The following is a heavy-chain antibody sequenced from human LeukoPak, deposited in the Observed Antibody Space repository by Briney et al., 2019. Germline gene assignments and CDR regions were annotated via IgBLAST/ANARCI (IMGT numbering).Heavy chain of an antibody. D-gene: IGHD3-16*01. J-gene: IGHJ6*02. V-gene: IGHV1-69*02. Sequence: SVKVSCKASGCTFSSYTMSWVRQAPGQGLEWVGRIIPILGIANYAHKFQGRVTITADKSTSTAYMELSSLRSEDTAGYYCARVLGPYRAWYYYGMDVWGQGTTVTVSS. CDR3: ARVLGPYRAWYYYGMDV. CDR2: IIPILGIA. CDR1: GCTFSSYT.